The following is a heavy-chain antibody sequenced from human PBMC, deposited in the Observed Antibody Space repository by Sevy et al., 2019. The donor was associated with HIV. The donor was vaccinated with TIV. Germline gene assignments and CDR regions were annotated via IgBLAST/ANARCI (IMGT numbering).Heavy chain of an antibody. CDR3: ASTFVYYYDSSYYYYGMDV. CDR2: IIPIFGTA. D-gene: IGHD3-22*01. Sequence: ASVKVSCKASGGTFSSYAISWVRQAPGQGLEWMGGIIPIFGTANYAQKFQGRVTITADESTSTAYMELSSLRSEDTAVYYCASTFVYYYDSSYYYYGMDVWGQGTTVTVSS. J-gene: IGHJ6*02. CDR1: GGTFSSYA. V-gene: IGHV1-69*13.